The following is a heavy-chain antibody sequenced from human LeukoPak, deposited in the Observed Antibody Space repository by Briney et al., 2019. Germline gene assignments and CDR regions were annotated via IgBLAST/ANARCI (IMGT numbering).Heavy chain of an antibody. D-gene: IGHD3-10*01. CDR3: AKGAFGFKRGPNFDF. CDR2: ISGSGGST. CDR1: GFTFSSYA. Sequence: GGSLRLSCAASGFTFSSYAMSWVRQAPGKGLEWVSAISGSGGSTYYADSVKGRFTISRDNAKNTLYLQMNSLRAEDTAVYYCAKGAFGFKRGPNFDFRGQGTLVTVSS. V-gene: IGHV3-23*01. J-gene: IGHJ4*02.